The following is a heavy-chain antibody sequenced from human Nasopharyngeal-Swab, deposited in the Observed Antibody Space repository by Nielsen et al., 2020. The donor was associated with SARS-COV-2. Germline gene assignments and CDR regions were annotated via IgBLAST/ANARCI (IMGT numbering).Heavy chain of an antibody. D-gene: IGHD3-10*01. CDR2: IYHSGST. CDR3: ARGITTLYYYYYMDV. J-gene: IGHJ6*03. Sequence: RQAPGKGLEWIASIYHSGSTYYNPSLKSRVTIPVDTSKNQFSLKLSSVTAADTAVYYCARGITTLYYYYYMDVWGKGTTVTVSS. V-gene: IGHV4-38-2*02.